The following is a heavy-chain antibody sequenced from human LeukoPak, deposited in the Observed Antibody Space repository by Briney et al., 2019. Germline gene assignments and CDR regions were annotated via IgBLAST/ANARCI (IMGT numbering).Heavy chain of an antibody. Sequence: GGSLRLSCAASGFTFEDYAMHWVRQAPGKGLEWVSSISSSSSYIYYADSVKGRFTISRDNAKNSLYLQMNSLRAEDTAVYYCARDGVVPAAIYYYYMDVWGKGTTVTVSS. D-gene: IGHD2-2*01. J-gene: IGHJ6*03. V-gene: IGHV3-21*01. CDR3: ARDGVVPAAIYYYYMDV. CDR1: GFTFEDYA. CDR2: ISSSSSYI.